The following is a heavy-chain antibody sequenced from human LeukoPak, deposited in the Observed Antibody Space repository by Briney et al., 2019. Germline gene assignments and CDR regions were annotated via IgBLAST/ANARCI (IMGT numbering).Heavy chain of an antibody. J-gene: IGHJ3*01. D-gene: IGHD2-15*01. CDR1: GFTFSSYG. Sequence: PGGSLRLSCAASGFTFSSYGMHWVRQAPGKGLEWVAFIRYDGSNKYYADSVKGRFTISRDNSKNTLYLQMNSLRAEDTAVYYCAIPTRGFTEGFSGAWWGQGTMVTVSS. CDR3: AIPTRGFTEGFSGAW. V-gene: IGHV3-30*02. CDR2: IRYDGSNK.